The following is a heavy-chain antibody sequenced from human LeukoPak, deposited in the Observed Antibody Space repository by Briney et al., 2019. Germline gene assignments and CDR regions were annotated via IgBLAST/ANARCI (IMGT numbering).Heavy chain of an antibody. J-gene: IGHJ2*01. CDR3: AKDPCGGDCYGGFDGGHFDL. CDR1: GFPFSTHS. V-gene: IGHV3-23*01. CDR2: ISGSGGST. D-gene: IGHD2-21*02. Sequence: PGGSLRLSCAASGFPFSTHSLNWVRQAPGKGLEWVSSISGSGGSTYYADSVKGRFTISRDNSKNTLYLQMNSLRAEDTAVYYCAKDPCGGDCYGGFDGGHFDLWGRGTLVTVSS.